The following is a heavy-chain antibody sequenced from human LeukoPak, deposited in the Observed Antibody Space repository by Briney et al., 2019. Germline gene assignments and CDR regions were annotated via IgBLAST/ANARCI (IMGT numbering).Heavy chain of an antibody. CDR3: ARDRCSSASCPSRWAFDI. Sequence: SETLSLTCTVSGGSLSSSYWSWIRQPAGKGLEWIGRIYSSGSTNYNPSLKSRVTMSVDTSKNQFSLNLSSVTAADTSVYYCARDRCSSASCPSRWAFDIWGQGTMVTVSS. CDR2: IYSSGST. CDR1: GGSLSSSY. V-gene: IGHV4-4*07. D-gene: IGHD2-2*01. J-gene: IGHJ3*02.